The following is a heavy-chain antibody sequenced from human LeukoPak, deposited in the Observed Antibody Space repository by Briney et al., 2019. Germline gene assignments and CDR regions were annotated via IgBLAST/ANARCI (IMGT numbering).Heavy chain of an antibody. Sequence: ASVKVSCKASGYTFTSYGISWVRQAPGQGLEWMGWISAYNGNTRYAQKLQGRVTMTTRTSTSTAYMELGSLRSDDTAVYFCARARWQLVPYFAPGGKETLVPVSP. CDR2: ISAYNGNT. D-gene: IGHD6-6*01. J-gene: IGHJ5*02. CDR3: ARARWQLVPYFAP. CDR1: GYTFTSYG. V-gene: IGHV1-18*01.